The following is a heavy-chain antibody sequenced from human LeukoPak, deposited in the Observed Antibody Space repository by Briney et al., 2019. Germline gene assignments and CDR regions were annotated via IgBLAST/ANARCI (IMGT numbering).Heavy chain of an antibody. J-gene: IGHJ3*02. V-gene: IGHV3-30*02. CDR3: ARLLPLVVTPRGNDAFDI. D-gene: IGHD4-23*01. Sequence: GGFLRLSCAVSGFIFSKYGMHWVRQAPGKGLEWVTFIRYDGTNQFYADSVKGRFTISRDNSKNTLYLQMNSLRAEDTAVYYCARLLPLVVTPRGNDAFDIWGQGTMVTVSS. CDR1: GFIFSKYG. CDR2: IRYDGTNQ.